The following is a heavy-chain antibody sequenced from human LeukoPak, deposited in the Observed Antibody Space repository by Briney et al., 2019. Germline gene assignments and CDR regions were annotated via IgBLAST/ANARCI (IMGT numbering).Heavy chain of an antibody. V-gene: IGHV1-18*01. CDR1: GYTFTSYG. J-gene: IGHJ1*01. CDR3: ARSSGCSSTSCYPGHFQH. Sequence: ASVKVSCKASGYTFTSYGVTWVRQAPGQGLEWMGWISTYNGNTNYAQKLQGRVTMTTDTSTSTAYMELRSLRSDDTAVYYCARSSGCSSTSCYPGHFQHWGQGTLVTVSS. D-gene: IGHD2-2*01. CDR2: ISTYNGNT.